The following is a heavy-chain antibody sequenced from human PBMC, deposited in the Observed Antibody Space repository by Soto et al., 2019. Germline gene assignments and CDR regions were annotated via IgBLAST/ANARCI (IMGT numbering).Heavy chain of an antibody. CDR3: AKEPALLRYFDWLLLSEFDY. J-gene: IGHJ4*02. Sequence: GGSLRLSCAASGFTFSSYAMSWVRQAPGKGLEWVSAISGSGGSTYYADSVKGRFTISRDNSKNTLYLQMNSLRAEDTAVYYCAKEPALLRYFDWLLLSEFDYWGQGTLVTVSS. CDR1: GFTFSSYA. D-gene: IGHD3-9*01. V-gene: IGHV3-23*01. CDR2: ISGSGGST.